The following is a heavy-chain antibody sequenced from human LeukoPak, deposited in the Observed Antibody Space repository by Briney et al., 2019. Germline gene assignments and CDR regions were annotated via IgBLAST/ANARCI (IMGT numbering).Heavy chain of an antibody. Sequence: GASVTVSCKASGYTFTSYYMHWVRQAPGQGLEWMGIINPSGGSTSYAQKFQGRVTMTRDMSTSTVYMELSSLRSEDTAVYYCARSVEWLPHYYYYYYMDVWGKGTTVTVSS. CDR1: GYTFTSYY. CDR2: INPSGGST. CDR3: ARSVEWLPHYYYYYYMDV. D-gene: IGHD3-3*01. J-gene: IGHJ6*03. V-gene: IGHV1-46*01.